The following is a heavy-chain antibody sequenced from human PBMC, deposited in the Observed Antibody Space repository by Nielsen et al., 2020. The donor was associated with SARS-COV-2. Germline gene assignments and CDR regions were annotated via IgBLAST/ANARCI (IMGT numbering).Heavy chain of an antibody. J-gene: IGHJ4*02. CDR2: SSDSGRA. Sequence: SETLSLTCTVSGDSITNNYWTWIRQPPGKGLEWIGYSSDSGRAKYNPSLKSRVTISVDKSKNEVSLNLSFVTEADTAVYYCARDPRAWMQVWAAYYFDYWGQGTQITVSS. V-gene: IGHV4-59*01. CDR3: ARDPRAWMQVWAAYYFDY. D-gene: IGHD3-16*01. CDR1: GDSITNNY.